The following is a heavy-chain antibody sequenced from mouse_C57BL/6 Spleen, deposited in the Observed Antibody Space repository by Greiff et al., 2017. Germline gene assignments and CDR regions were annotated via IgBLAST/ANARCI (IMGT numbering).Heavy chain of an antibody. D-gene: IGHD1-1*01. J-gene: IGHJ1*03. CDR1: GFNIKNTY. CDR2: IDPANGNT. V-gene: IGHV14-3*01. CDR3: ASDYYGSSYGYFDV. Sequence: EVQLQQSVAELVRPGASVKLSCTASGFNIKNTYMHWVKQRPEQGLEWIGRIDPANGNTKYAPKFQGKATITADTSSNTAYLQRSSLPSEDTAIYYCASDYYGSSYGYFDVWGTGTTVTVSS.